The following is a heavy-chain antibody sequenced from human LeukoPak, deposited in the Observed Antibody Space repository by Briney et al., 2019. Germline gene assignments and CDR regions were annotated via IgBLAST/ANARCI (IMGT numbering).Heavy chain of an antibody. CDR1: GFTVSTDY. D-gene: IGHD3-10*01. J-gene: IGHJ3*02. CDR3: ARDSGRFDVFDI. Sequence: GGSLRLSCAASGFTVSTDYMSWVRQAPGKGLEWVSVIYSDGRTYYADSVKGRFTISRDNSKNTLYLQMNSLRAEDTAVYYCARDSGRFDVFDIWGQGTMVTVSS. CDR2: IYSDGRT. V-gene: IGHV3-53*01.